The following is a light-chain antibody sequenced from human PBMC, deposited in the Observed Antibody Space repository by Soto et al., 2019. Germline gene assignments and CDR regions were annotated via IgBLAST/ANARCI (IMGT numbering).Light chain of an antibody. J-gene: IGLJ1*01. CDR1: SSDVGGYNY. CDR3: SSYTSISTYV. V-gene: IGLV2-14*01. CDR2: EVT. Sequence: QSVLTQPASVSGSPGQSITISCTGTSSDVGGYNYVPWYQQHPGKAPKLMIYEVTNRPSGVSDRFSGSKSDNTASLTISGLQAEDEADYYCSSYTSISTYVFGTGTKVTVL.